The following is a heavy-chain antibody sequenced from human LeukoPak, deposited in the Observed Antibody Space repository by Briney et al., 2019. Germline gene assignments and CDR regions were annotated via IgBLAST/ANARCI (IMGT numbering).Heavy chain of an antibody. D-gene: IGHD6-19*01. J-gene: IGHJ4*02. Sequence: PGGSLRLSCAASGFTFSSYEMNWVRQAPGKGLEWVSYISSSGSTIYYAHSVKGRFTISRDNAKNSLYLQMNSLRAEDTAVYYCARDHSEHSSGWYLPPPFDYWGQGTLVTVSS. CDR1: GFTFSSYE. V-gene: IGHV3-48*03. CDR2: ISSSGSTI. CDR3: ARDHSEHSSGWYLPPPFDY.